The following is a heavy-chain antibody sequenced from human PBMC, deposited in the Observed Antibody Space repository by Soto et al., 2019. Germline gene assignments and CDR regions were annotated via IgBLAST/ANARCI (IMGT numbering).Heavy chain of an antibody. D-gene: IGHD1-1*01. Sequence: QLQLQESGPGLVKPSETLSLTCNASGGSITSSGSAWGWIRQSPGKGLEWIGTIDYSGNIYYIPSLKSRIAISVDTPKNQKSLKLSSVTAADTAVYYCARHIHNQGFEYYFDSWGQGTLVTVSS. J-gene: IGHJ4*02. CDR2: IDYSGNI. V-gene: IGHV4-39*01. CDR1: GGSITSSGSA. CDR3: ARHIHNQGFEYYFDS.